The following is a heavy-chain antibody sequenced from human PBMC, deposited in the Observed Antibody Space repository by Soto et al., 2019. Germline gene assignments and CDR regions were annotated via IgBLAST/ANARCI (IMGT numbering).Heavy chain of an antibody. Sequence: SGPTLVNPTQTLTLTCTFSGFSLSTSGMCVSWIRQPPGKALEWLALIDWDDDKYYSTSLKTRLTISKDTSKNQVVLTMTNMDPVETAKYYCARIRRRFSRSGSQVYYYYYGMDVWGQGTTVTV. V-gene: IGHV2-70*01. CDR1: GFSLSTSGMC. CDR3: ARIRRRFSRSGSQVYYYYYGMDV. D-gene: IGHD6-25*01. CDR2: IDWDDDK. J-gene: IGHJ6*02.